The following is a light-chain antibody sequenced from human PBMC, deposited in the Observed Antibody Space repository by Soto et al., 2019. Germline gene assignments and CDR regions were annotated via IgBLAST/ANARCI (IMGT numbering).Light chain of an antibody. V-gene: IGKV1-39*01. CDR1: QSIGNY. CDR2: TAS. Sequence: DSHVTESPSSLSASVGDRVTSACRASQSIGNYLSWYQQKPGKAPNLLIYTASSSQSGVPSRFSGSGSGTYSPLTSNRLQPEDFAAYYRQQSHTTVAFGQGTRLEIK. J-gene: IGKJ5*01. CDR3: QQSHTTVA.